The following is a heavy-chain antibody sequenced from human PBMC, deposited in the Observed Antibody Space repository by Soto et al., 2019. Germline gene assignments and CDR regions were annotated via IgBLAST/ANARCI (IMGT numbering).Heavy chain of an antibody. CDR1: GFTFNRYG. D-gene: IGHD3-10*01. CDR2: ISGSGDST. J-gene: IGHJ6*02. CDR3: AKDPPWTVGPLAMDV. V-gene: IGHV3-23*01. Sequence: EVQLSESGGGLVQPGGSLRLSCAASGFTFNRYGMSWVGQAPGKGLEWVSAISGSGDSTYYADSVKGRFTISRDSSNNTLYLQMNSLRVEDTAVYYCAKDPPWTVGPLAMDVWGQGTTVTVSS.